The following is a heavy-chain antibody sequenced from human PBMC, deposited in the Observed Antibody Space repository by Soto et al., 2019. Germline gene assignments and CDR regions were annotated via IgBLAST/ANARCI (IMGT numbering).Heavy chain of an antibody. J-gene: IGHJ5*02. V-gene: IGHV4-59*01. CDR3: ARVDYYGSGSYYRARVNWFDP. CDR2: IYYSGST. CDR1: GGSISSYY. D-gene: IGHD3-10*01. Sequence: SETLSLTCTVSGGSISSYYWSWIRQPPGKGQEWIGYIYYSGSTNYNPSLKSRVTISVDTSKNQFSLKLSSVTAADTAVYYCARVDYYGSGSYYRARVNWFDPWGQGTLVTVSS.